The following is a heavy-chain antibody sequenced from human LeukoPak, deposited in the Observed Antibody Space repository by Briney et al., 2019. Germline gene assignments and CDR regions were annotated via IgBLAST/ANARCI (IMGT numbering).Heavy chain of an antibody. Sequence: GASVKVSCKASGYTFTSYGISWVRQAPGQGLEWMGWISAYNGNTNYAQKLQGRVTMTTDTSTSTAYMELRSLRSDDTAVYRCARDQDSSSWYDIWDYYYMDVWGKGTTVTISS. J-gene: IGHJ6*03. V-gene: IGHV1-18*01. CDR2: ISAYNGNT. CDR1: GYTFTSYG. CDR3: ARDQDSSSWYDIWDYYYMDV. D-gene: IGHD6-13*01.